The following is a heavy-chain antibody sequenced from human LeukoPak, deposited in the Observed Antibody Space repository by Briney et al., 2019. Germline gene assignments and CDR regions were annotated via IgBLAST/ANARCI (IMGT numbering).Heavy chain of an antibody. V-gene: IGHV1-8*01. CDR2: MNPDTGNT. CDR3: ARDERYYYDSSGYYRY. CDR1: GYTFTSYD. J-gene: IGHJ4*02. Sequence: GASVKVSCKASGYTFTSYDINWVRQATGQGLEWMGWMNPDTGNTGYAQKFQGRVTMTRDTSITTAYMELTSLRSDDTAVYYCARDERYYYDSSGYYRYWGQGTLVTVSS. D-gene: IGHD3-22*01.